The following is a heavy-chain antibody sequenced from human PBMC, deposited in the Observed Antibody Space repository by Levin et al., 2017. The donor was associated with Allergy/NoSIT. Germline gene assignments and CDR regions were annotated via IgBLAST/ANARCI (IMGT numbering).Heavy chain of an antibody. CDR3: AKGGYGYSAPFDP. CDR1: RFTFSNYA. J-gene: IGHJ5*02. CDR2: ISGSGAHT. V-gene: IGHV3-23*01. D-gene: IGHD5-12*01. Sequence: GGSLRLSCAVSRFTFSNYAMSWVRQAPGKGLEWVSGISGSGAHTDYGDSVKGRFTISRDNSKNTLFLQMNSLRVEDTALYYCAKGGYGYSAPFDPWGQGTLVTVSS.